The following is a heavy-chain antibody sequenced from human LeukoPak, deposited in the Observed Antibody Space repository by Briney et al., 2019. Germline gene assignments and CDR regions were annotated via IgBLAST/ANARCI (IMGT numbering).Heavy chain of an antibody. CDR1: GGSISSYF. J-gene: IGHJ6*03. Sequence: SETLSLTCTISGGSISSYFWSWIRQPPGKGLEWIGYIYYSGTTDYNPSLKSRVTISVDTPKNQFSLKLSSVTAADTAVYYCARIVVVPATYFYYYMDVWGKGTTVTISS. CDR2: IYYSGTT. V-gene: IGHV4-59*01. CDR3: ARIVVVPATYFYYYMDV. D-gene: IGHD2-2*01.